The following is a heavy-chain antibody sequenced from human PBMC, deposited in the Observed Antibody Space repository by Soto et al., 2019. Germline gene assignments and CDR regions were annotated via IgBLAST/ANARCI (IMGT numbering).Heavy chain of an antibody. CDR1: GGTFSSYT. CDR3: PRSSMVRAYWFDP. J-gene: IGHJ5*02. D-gene: IGHD3-10*01. Sequence: QVQLVQSGAEVKKPGSSVKVSCKASGGTFSSYTISWVREAPGQGLEWMGRIIPILGIANYAQKFQGRVTITADKSTSTAYMELSSLRSEDTAVYYCPRSSMVRAYWFDPWGQGTLVTVSS. CDR2: IIPILGIA. V-gene: IGHV1-69*02.